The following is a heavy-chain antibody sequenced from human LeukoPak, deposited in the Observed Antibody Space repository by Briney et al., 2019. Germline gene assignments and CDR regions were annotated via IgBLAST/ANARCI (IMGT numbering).Heavy chain of an antibody. CDR3: AYIVGVPH. J-gene: IGHJ4*02. D-gene: IGHD3-22*01. CDR1: GFTVTTHY. V-gene: IGHV3-53*01. Sequence: GRSLRLSCAGSGFTVTTHYMSWVRQAPGKGLEWVSTLDLGGNTYYTDSAKGRFTVSRDRSKNTLDLHMQSLRDEDTAVYCAAYIVGVPHWGQGALVTVSS. CDR2: LDLGGNT.